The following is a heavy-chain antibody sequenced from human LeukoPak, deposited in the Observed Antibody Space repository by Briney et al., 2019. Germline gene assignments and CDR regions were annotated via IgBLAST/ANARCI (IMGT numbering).Heavy chain of an antibody. J-gene: IGHJ3*02. CDR2: ISYDGSNK. V-gene: IGHV3-30*18. D-gene: IGHD6-13*01. CDR3: AKDLLAAAKGGSGGAFDI. Sequence: PGGSLRLSCAASGFTFSSYGMHWVRQAPGKGLEWVAVISYDGSNKYYADSVKGRFTISRDNSKNTLYLQMNSLRAEDTAVYYCAKDLLAAAKGGSGGAFDIWGQGTMVTVSS. CDR1: GFTFSSYG.